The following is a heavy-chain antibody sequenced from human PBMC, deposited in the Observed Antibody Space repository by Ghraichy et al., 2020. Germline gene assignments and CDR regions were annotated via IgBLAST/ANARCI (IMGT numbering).Heavy chain of an antibody. Sequence: GGSLRLSCAASAFTFSSYAMTWVRQAPGKGLEWVSTIRGSGSSTYYTDSVKGRFTISRDNSKNTLYLQMNSLRAEYTAVYYCAKDRDYYDSSGYYFNAFDIWGQGTLVTVSS. J-gene: IGHJ3*02. D-gene: IGHD3-22*01. CDR1: AFTFSSYA. V-gene: IGHV3-23*01. CDR2: IRGSGSST. CDR3: AKDRDYYDSSGYYFNAFDI.